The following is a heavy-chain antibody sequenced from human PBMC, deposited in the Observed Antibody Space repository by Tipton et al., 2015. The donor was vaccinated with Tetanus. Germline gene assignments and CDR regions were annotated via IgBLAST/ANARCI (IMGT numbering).Heavy chain of an antibody. CDR1: GGSISSSSYY. CDR3: ARGFWFDP. CDR2: IFYSGTT. J-gene: IGHJ5*02. Sequence: TLSLTCTVSGGSISSSSYYWGWIRQPPGKGLEWIGRIFYSGTTNYYPSLKSRVTISVDTSKNQFSLKLSSVTAADTAVYYCARGFWFDPWGQGTLVTVSS. V-gene: IGHV4-39*07.